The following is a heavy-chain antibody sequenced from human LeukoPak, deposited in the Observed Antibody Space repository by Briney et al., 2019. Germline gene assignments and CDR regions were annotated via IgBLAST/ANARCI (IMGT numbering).Heavy chain of an antibody. V-gene: IGHV4-4*07. D-gene: IGHD3-10*01. J-gene: IGHJ5*02. CDR1: GGSLSSYY. CDR2: IYTSGST. Sequence: SETLSLTCSVSGGSLSSYYWSWIRQPAGKGLEWIGRIYTSGSTNYNPSLTSRVTVSADTSKNQFSLKLSSVTAADTAVYYCARRGYVLLWFGELRFDPWGQGTLVTVSS. CDR3: ARRGYVLLWFGELRFDP.